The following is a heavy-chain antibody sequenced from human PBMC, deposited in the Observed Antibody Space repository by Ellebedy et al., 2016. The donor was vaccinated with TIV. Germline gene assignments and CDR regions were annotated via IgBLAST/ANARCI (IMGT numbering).Heavy chain of an antibody. D-gene: IGHD3-3*01. CDR3: ARLGGYYDFWSGYYGMDV. J-gene: IGHJ6*02. CDR2: IDPSDSYT. Sequence: KVSXKGSGYNFTSYWISWVRQMPGKGLEWMGRIDPSDSYTNYSPSFQGHVTISADKSISTAYLQWSSLKASDTAMYYCARLGGYYDFWSGYYGMDVWGQGTTVTVSS. CDR1: GYNFTSYW. V-gene: IGHV5-10-1*01.